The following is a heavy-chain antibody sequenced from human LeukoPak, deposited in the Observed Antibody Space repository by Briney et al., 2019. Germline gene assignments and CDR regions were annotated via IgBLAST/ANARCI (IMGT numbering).Heavy chain of an antibody. V-gene: IGHV1-2*04. CDR2: INPNSGGT. Sequence: ASVKVSCKASGGTFISYAISWVRQAPGQGLEWMGWINPNSGGTNYAQKFQGWVTMTRDTSISTAYMELSRLRSDDTAVYYCARCSSTSCYFGMDVWGQGTTVTVSS. D-gene: IGHD2-2*01. J-gene: IGHJ6*02. CDR1: GGTFISYA. CDR3: ARCSSTSCYFGMDV.